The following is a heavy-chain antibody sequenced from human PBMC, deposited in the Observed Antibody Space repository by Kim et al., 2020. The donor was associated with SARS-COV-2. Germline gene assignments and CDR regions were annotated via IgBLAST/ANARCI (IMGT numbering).Heavy chain of an antibody. CDR1: GGSISSGGYS. V-gene: IGHV4-30-2*01. Sequence: SETLSLTCAVSGGSISSGGYSWSWIRQPPGKGLEWIGYSYHSGSTYYNPSLKSRVTISVDRSKNQFSLKLSSVTAAGTAVYYCATTRGYCSSTSCPFDYWGQGTLVSVSS. D-gene: IGHD2-2*01. CDR2: SYHSGST. J-gene: IGHJ4*02. CDR3: ATTRGYCSSTSCPFDY.